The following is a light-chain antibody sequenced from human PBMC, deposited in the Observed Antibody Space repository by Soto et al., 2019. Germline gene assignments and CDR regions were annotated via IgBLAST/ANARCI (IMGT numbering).Light chain of an antibody. V-gene: IGLV4-69*01. CDR1: SGYSSYA. CDR2: LNSDGSH. Sequence: QPVLTQSPSASASLGASVKLTCTLSSGYSSYAIAWHQQQPEKGPRFLMKLNSDGSHSKGDGISDRFSGSSSGAERYLTISSLQSEDEADYYCQTWGADSVIFGGGTKLTVL. CDR3: QTWGADSVI. J-gene: IGLJ2*01.